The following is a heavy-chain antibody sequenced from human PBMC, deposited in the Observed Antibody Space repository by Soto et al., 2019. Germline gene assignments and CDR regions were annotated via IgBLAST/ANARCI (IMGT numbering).Heavy chain of an antibody. CDR2: IYYSGST. J-gene: IGHJ4*02. V-gene: IGHV4-31*03. CDR1: GGSISSGGYY. Sequence: SETLSLTCTVSGGSISSGGYYLSWIRQHPGKGLEWIGYIYYSGSTYYNPSLKSRVTISVDTSKNQFSLKLSSVTAADTAVYYCARTAGYSSPHVDYWGQGTLVTVSS. CDR3: ARTAGYSSPHVDY. D-gene: IGHD6-13*01.